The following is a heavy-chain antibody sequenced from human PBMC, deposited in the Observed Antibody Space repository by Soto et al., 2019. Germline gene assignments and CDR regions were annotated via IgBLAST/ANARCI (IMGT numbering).Heavy chain of an antibody. V-gene: IGHV2-5*02. J-gene: IGHJ4*02. D-gene: IGHD5-18*01. CDR1: GFSLSTSGVG. CDR3: AHERDTAMAPDFDY. CDR2: IYWDDDK. Sequence: SGPTLVNPTQTLTLTCTFSGFSLSTSGVGVGWIRQPPGKALEWLALIYWDDDKRYSPSLESRLTITKDTSKNQVVLTMTNMDPVDTATYYCAHERDTAMAPDFDYWGQGTLVTVSS.